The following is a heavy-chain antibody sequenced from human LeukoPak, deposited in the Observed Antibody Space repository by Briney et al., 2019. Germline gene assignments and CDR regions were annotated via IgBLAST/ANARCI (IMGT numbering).Heavy chain of an antibody. Sequence: PSETLSLTCTVSGGSISRYYWSWLRQPPAKGLEGIGYIYYSGSTNYNPSLKSRVTISVDTSKNQFSLKLSSLTAADTAEYYCARHRLKVGATTGGYFDLWGRGTLVTVSS. CDR2: IYYSGST. V-gene: IGHV4-59*08. CDR3: ARHRLKVGATTGGYFDL. CDR1: GGSISRYY. J-gene: IGHJ2*01. D-gene: IGHD1-26*01.